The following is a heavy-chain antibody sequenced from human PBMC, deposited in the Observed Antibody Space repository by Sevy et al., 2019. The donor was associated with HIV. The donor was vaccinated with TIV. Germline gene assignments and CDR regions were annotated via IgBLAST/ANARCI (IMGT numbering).Heavy chain of an antibody. CDR3: ARRTAAEFDY. V-gene: IGHV4-59*11. J-gene: IGHJ4*02. CDR2: ISYSGST. Sequence: TESLSLTCTVSGGSIRVSYWSWIRQSPEKGLEWIGYISYSGSTNYNPFFNSRVTISLDTSNNRVSLKLSSVTPADTAVYYCARRTAAEFDYWGQGTLVTVSS. CDR1: GGSIRVSY. D-gene: IGHD2-2*01.